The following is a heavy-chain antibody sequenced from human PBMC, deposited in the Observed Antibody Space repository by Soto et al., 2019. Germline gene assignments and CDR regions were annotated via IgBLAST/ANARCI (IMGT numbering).Heavy chain of an antibody. J-gene: IGHJ4*02. Sequence: QVQLQESGPGLVKPSETLSLTCTVSGGSISSYYWSWIRQPPGKGLEWIGHIYYSGSTNYNPSLKSRVTISVDTSKNQFSLKLSSVTAADTAVYYCARDRSLIYWGQGTLVTVSS. V-gene: IGHV4-59*01. CDR3: ARDRSLIY. CDR2: IYYSGST. CDR1: GGSISSYY.